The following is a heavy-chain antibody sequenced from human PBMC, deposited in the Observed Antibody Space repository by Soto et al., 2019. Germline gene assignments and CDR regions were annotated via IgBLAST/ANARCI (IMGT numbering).Heavy chain of an antibody. J-gene: IGHJ6*02. D-gene: IGHD3-3*01. CDR3: AAALPFLNYDFWSGYPKGMDV. CDR2: IVVGSGNT. CDR1: GFTFTSPA. Sequence: SVKVSCKASGFTFTSPAVQWVRQARGQRLEWIGWIVVGSGNTNYAQKFQERVTITRDMSTSTAYMELSSLRSEDTAVYYCAAALPFLNYDFWSGYPKGMDVWGQGTTVTVSS. V-gene: IGHV1-58*01.